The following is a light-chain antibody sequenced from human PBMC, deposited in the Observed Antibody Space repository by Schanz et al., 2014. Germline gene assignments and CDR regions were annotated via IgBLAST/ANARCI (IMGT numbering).Light chain of an antibody. Sequence: EIVLTQSPGTLSLSPGERATLSCRASQTVDSKDLGWYQQKPGQTPRLLMYGTSNRATGVPDRFSGSGSGTDFTLTISRLEPEDFATYYCQQTSSTPLTFGGGTRVEIK. CDR3: QQTSSTPLT. V-gene: IGKV3-20*01. CDR1: QTVDSKD. CDR2: GTS. J-gene: IGKJ4*01.